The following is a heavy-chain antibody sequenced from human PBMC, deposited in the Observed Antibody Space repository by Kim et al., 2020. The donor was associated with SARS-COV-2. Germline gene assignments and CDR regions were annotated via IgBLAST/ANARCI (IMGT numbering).Heavy chain of an antibody. Sequence: ASVKVSCKASGYTFAAYGISWVRQARGQGLEWMGGIGAYNGMSDYAQTFHDRITMTTDISSTTAYLEVRSLRSDDTAIYYCARAGRGDHFYNGMDVWGQGTAVSVSS. CDR1: GYTFAAYG. D-gene: IGHD2-21*02. CDR2: IGAYNGMS. J-gene: IGHJ6*02. CDR3: ARAGRGDHFYNGMDV. V-gene: IGHV1-18*01.